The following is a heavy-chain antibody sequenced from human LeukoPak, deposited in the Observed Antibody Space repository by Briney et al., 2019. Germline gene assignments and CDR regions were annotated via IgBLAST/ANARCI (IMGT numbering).Heavy chain of an antibody. CDR3: ARDGNSYYDY. CDR1: AGSINNHKW. D-gene: IGHD4-11*01. Sequence: SETLSLTCAVSAGSINNHKWWCCMRQSQGMRLEWLGEIFYTASPNYNPSFQSRITMSVDKSNNQFSLILTSVTVADTAVYYCARDGNSYYDYWGQGIMVTVTS. J-gene: IGHJ4*02. CDR2: IFYTASP. V-gene: IGHV4-4*02.